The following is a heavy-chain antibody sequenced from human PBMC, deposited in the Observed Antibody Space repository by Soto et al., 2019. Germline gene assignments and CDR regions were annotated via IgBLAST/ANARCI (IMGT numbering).Heavy chain of an antibody. CDR2: TSGSGGST. J-gene: IGHJ4*02. CDR1: GFTFSSYA. Sequence: GGSLRLSCAASGFTFSSYAMRWVRQAPGKGLEWVSATSGSGGSTYYADSVKGRFTISRDNSKNTLYLQMNSLRAEDTAVYYCAKDLAPGAAAARFDYWGQGTLVTVSS. D-gene: IGHD6-13*01. V-gene: IGHV3-23*01. CDR3: AKDLAPGAAAARFDY.